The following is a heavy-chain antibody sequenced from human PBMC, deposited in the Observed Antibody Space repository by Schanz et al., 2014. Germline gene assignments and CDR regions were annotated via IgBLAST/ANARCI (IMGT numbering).Heavy chain of an antibody. V-gene: IGHV1-46*03. CDR3: GRGFSRSDIDF. D-gene: IGHD2-15*01. CDR1: GYTFSFTSYN. Sequence: QVQVEQSGPEVKKPGASVTVSCQASGYTFSFTSYNVHWVRQAPGQGLEWMGYINSSGGGTSYAQKCQVRLTMTRDASTSTVYLELSSLRSDDTAVYYCGRGFSRSDIDFWGQGTLITVSS. CDR2: INSSGGGT. J-gene: IGHJ4*02.